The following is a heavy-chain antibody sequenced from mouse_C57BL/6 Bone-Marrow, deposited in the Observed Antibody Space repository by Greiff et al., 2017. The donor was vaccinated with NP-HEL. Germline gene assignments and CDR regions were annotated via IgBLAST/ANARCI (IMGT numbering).Heavy chain of an antibody. CDR3: ARYRYYFDY. J-gene: IGHJ2*01. CDR2: IHPNRGST. CDR1: GYTFTSYW. Sequence: QVQLQQPGAELVKPGASVKLSCKASGYTFTSYWMHWVKQRPGQGLEWIGMIHPNRGSTNYKEKFKSKATLSVDKSSSTAYMQLSSLTSEDSAVYYCARYRYYFDYWGQGTTLTVSS. V-gene: IGHV1-64*01.